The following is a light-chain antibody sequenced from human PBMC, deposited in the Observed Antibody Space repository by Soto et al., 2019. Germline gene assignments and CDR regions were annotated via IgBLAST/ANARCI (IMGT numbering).Light chain of an antibody. CDR3: KQYASSLWT. CDR1: QSVGSYY. Sequence: EIVFTQSPGTLSLSPGERAALCCRASQSVGSYYLAWYQQKPGQSPRLLIYGTSSRATGIPDRFSGSGSGTDFTLTINRLEPDDFAIYYCKQYASSLWTFGQGTKVDIK. J-gene: IGKJ1*01. V-gene: IGKV3-20*01. CDR2: GTS.